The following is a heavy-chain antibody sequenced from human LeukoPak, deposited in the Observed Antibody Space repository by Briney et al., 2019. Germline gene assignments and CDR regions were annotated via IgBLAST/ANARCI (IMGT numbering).Heavy chain of an antibody. CDR1: GYSFGGTY. J-gene: IGHJ4*02. Sequence: GGSLRLSCAASGYSFGGTYMSWVRQPLAGGPEWLSGINQNGGKTYYVDAVKGRFTISRDNSKNMLFLQINSLRVEDTAVYYCAKDKHNWGSDYWGQGTLVTVSS. CDR3: AKDKHNWGSDY. CDR2: INQNGGKT. V-gene: IGHV3-23*01. D-gene: IGHD7-27*01.